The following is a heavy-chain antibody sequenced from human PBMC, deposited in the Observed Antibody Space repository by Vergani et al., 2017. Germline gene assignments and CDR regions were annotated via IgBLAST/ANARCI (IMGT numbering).Heavy chain of an antibody. D-gene: IGHD1-14*01. CDR3: ARGAPRDRVRFDY. J-gene: IGHJ4*02. V-gene: IGHV4-61*02. CDR2: IYTSGST. Sequence: QVQLQESGPGLVKPSETLSLTCTVSGGSISSGSYYWSWIRQPAGKGLEWIGRIYTSGSTNYNPSLKSRVTISVDTSKNQFSLKLSSVTAADTAVYYCARGAPRDRVRFDYWGQGTLVTVSS. CDR1: GGSISSGSYY.